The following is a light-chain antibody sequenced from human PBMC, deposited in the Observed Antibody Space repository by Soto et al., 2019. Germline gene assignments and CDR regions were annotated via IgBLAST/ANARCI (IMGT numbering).Light chain of an antibody. Sequence: DIQMTQSPSTLSASVGDRVTITCRASQSINNWLAWYQQKPGKAPKLLIYKASSLESGVPSRFSGSGSGTEFTLTISSLQPDDFATYYCQQYTSYSTFGPGTKVDLK. CDR3: QQYTSYST. CDR1: QSINNW. V-gene: IGKV1-5*03. J-gene: IGKJ3*01. CDR2: KAS.